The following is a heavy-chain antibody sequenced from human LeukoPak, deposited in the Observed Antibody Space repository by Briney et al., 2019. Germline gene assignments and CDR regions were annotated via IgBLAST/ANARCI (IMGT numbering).Heavy chain of an antibody. V-gene: IGHV3-30*02. CDR1: GFTLSSYG. J-gene: IGHJ6*03. CDR2: IRYDGSNK. Sequence: GGSLRLSCAASGFTLSSYGMHWVRQAPGKGLEWVAFIRYDGSNKYYADSVKGRFTISRDNSKNTLYLQMNSLRAEDTAVYYCETGTTGYYYYMDVWGKGTTVTVSS. D-gene: IGHD1-7*01. CDR3: ETGTTGYYYYMDV.